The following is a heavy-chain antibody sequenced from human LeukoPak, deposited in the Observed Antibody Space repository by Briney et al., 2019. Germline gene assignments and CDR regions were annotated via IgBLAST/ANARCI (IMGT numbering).Heavy chain of an antibody. J-gene: IGHJ4*02. CDR2: IYYSGST. D-gene: IGHD5-12*01. Sequence: SETLSLTCTVSGGSISSYYWSWIRQPPGKGLEWIGSIYYSGSTYYNPSLKSRVTISVDTSKNQFSLKLSSVTAADTAVYYCARWLQLTFDYWGQGTLVTVSS. V-gene: IGHV4-59*05. CDR3: ARWLQLTFDY. CDR1: GGSISSYY.